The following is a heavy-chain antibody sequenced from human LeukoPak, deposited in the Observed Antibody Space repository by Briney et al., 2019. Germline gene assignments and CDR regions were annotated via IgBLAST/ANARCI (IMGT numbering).Heavy chain of an antibody. CDR1: GGTFSSYA. CDR3: ARVLLWFGENYYFDY. Sequence: SVKVSCKASGGTFSSYAISWVRQAPGQGLEWMGRIIPILGIANYAQKFQGRVTMTRDTSISTAYMELSRLRSDDTAVYYCARVLLWFGENYYFDYWGQGTLVTVSS. V-gene: IGHV1-69*04. CDR2: IIPILGIA. J-gene: IGHJ4*02. D-gene: IGHD3-10*01.